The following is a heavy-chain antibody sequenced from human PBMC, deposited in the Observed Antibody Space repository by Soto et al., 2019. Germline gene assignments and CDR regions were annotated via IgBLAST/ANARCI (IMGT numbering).Heavy chain of an antibody. J-gene: IGHJ5*02. D-gene: IGHD6-19*01. Sequence: QLQLQESSPGLVKPSETLSLTCTVSGGSISSSSYYWGWIRQPPGKGLEWIGSIYYSGSTYYNPSLKSRVTISVDTSKNQFSLKLSSVTAADTAVYYCAAGGAYSSTGSFDPWGQGTLVTVSS. CDR3: AAGGAYSSTGSFDP. CDR2: IYYSGST. CDR1: GGSISSSSYY. V-gene: IGHV4-39*01.